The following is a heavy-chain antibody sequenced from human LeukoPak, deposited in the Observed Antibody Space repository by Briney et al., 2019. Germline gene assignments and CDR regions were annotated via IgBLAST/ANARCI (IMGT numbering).Heavy chain of an antibody. CDR1: GGSVSSGSNY. V-gene: IGHV4-61*01. CDR3: ARVLYGSGTYYFDY. D-gene: IGHD3-10*01. CDR2: IHYSGST. Sequence: SETLSLTCTVSGGSVSSGSNYWSWIRQPPGKGLEWIGYIHYSGSTSHNPALKSRVTISADTSKNQFSLKLSSVTAADTAVYYCARVLYGSGTYYFDYWGQGTLVTVSS. J-gene: IGHJ4*02.